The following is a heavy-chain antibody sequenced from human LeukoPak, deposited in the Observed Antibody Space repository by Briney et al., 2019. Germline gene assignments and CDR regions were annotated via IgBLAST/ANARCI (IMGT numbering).Heavy chain of an antibody. Sequence: GGSLRLSCEASGFTFTNYAMHWVRQAPGQGLEYVSAISSDGDSTYYANPVKGRFTISRDDSKNTLYLQMGSLRAEDMAVYYCAKRDGTGYYYFDYWGQGTLVTVSS. V-gene: IGHV3-64*01. CDR2: ISSDGDST. CDR3: AKRDGTGYYYFDY. D-gene: IGHD3/OR15-3a*01. CDR1: GFTFTNYA. J-gene: IGHJ4*02.